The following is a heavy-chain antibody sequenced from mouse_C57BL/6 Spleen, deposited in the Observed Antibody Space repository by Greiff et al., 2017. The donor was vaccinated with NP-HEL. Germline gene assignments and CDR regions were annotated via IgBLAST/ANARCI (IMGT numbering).Heavy chain of an antibody. Sequence: EVMLVESGGGLVQPGGSMKLSCAASGFTFSDAWMDWVRQSPEKGLEWVAEIRNKANNHAPYYAESVKGRFTISRDDSKSSVYLQMNRVRAEDTGIYYCTRDDYGSTHAMDYWGQGTSVTVSS. J-gene: IGHJ4*01. CDR3: TRDDYGSTHAMDY. CDR2: IRNKANNHAP. V-gene: IGHV6-6*01. D-gene: IGHD1-1*01. CDR1: GFTFSDAW.